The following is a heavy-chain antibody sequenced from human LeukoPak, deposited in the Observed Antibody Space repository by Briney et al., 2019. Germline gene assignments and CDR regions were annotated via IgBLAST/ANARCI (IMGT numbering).Heavy chain of an antibody. D-gene: IGHD2-21*01. CDR1: GGSISSGDYY. Sequence: SETLSLTCTVSGGSISSGDYYWSWIRQHPGKGLEWSGYIYYGGNAYYNPSLKRRVTISFDPSQNKFSLKLSSVTAADTAVYYCASGGALIATLAYWGQGTLVTVSS. V-gene: IGHV4-31*03. J-gene: IGHJ4*02. CDR2: IYYGGNA. CDR3: ASGGALIATLAY.